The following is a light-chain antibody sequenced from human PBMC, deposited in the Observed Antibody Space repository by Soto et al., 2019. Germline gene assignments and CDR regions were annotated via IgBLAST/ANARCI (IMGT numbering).Light chain of an antibody. J-gene: IGKJ1*01. CDR3: QQYNNWPRT. V-gene: IGKV3-15*01. Sequence: EIVMTQSPATLSVSPGERATLSCRASQSVRRNLAWYQQKPGQAPRLLIYGASTRATGMTARFSGSGSGTEFTLTISSLQAEDFAVYYCQQYNNWPRTFGQGTKVDIK. CDR1: QSVRRN. CDR2: GAS.